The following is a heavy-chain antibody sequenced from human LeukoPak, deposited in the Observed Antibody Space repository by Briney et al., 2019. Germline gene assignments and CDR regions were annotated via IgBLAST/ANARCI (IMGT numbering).Heavy chain of an antibody. J-gene: IGHJ2*01. CDR1: GGTFGSYV. D-gene: IGHD5-18*01. CDR2: IIPIFGTA. V-gene: IGHV1-69*13. Sequence: SVKASCKASGGTFGSYVISWVRQAPGQGLEWMGGIIPIFGTAHYAQKFQGRLTITADESTSTVYMEMSSLRSEDTAMYYCAKEGDTALVTGYFDLWGRGTLVTVSA. CDR3: AKEGDTALVTGYFDL.